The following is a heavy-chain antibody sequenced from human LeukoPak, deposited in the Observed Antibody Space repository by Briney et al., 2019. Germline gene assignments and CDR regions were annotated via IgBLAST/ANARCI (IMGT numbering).Heavy chain of an antibody. CDR1: GFTFSDYG. D-gene: IGHD5-24*01. V-gene: IGHV3-30*02. CDR3: AKDRSWLQLKGDALDI. J-gene: IGHJ3*02. Sequence: GGSLRLSCAASGFTFSDYGMHWVRQAPGKGLEWVAFIHYDGSFEFYADSMNGRFTISRDNSKNTLFLQMSSLKAEDTAMYYCAKDRSWLQLKGDALDIWGQGTMVTVSS. CDR2: IHYDGSFE.